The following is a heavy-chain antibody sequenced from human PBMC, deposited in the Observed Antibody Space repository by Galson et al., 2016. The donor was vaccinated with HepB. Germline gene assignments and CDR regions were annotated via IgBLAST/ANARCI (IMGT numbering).Heavy chain of an antibody. CDR2: IIPIFGTA. D-gene: IGHD4-17*01. CDR1: GGTFSSYA. CDR3: ATFMTTALPFDN. Sequence: SVKASCKASGGTFSSYAISWVRQAPGQGLEWMGGIIPIFGTANYAQKFQGRVTITADKSTSTAYMELSSLRSEDTAVYYCATFMTTALPFDNWGQGTLVTVSS. J-gene: IGHJ4*02. V-gene: IGHV1-69*06.